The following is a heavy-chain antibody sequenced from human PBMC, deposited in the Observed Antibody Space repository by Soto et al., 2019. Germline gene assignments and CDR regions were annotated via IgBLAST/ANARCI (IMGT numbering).Heavy chain of an antibody. Sequence: GGSLRLSCVGSGFIFSNYDISWVRQAPGKWLEWVSGIGIRGGITYYADSVKGRFTISRDNSKNTLYLQMNNLRGEDTAVYYCAKPAGEGWGQGXLVTVYS. CDR3: AKPAGEG. V-gene: IGHV3-23*01. CDR2: IGIRGGIT. CDR1: GFIFSNYD. J-gene: IGHJ4*02.